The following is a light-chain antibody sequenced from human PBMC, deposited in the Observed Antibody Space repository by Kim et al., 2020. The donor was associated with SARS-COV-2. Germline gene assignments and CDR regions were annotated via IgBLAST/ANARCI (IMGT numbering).Light chain of an antibody. V-gene: IGLV2-8*01. CDR2: EVS. CDR1: SSDFGGYNY. J-gene: IGLJ2*01. Sequence: QSALIQPPSAFGSPGQAVTISCTGASSDFGGYNYVSWYQQHPGKAPKLMIYEVSKRPSGVPDRFSGSKSGNTASLTVSGLQAEDEADYYCSSFAGSNNLFCRGTQLTVL. CDR3: SSFAGSNNL.